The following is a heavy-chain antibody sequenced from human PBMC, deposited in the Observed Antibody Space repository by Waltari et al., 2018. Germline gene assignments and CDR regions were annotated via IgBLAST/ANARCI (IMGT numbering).Heavy chain of an antibody. CDR2: IYHSGST. D-gene: IGHD6-13*01. CDR1: GGSISSSNW. V-gene: IGHV4-4*02. J-gene: IGHJ4*02. Sequence: QVQLQESGPGLVKPSGTLSLTCAVSGGSISSSNWWSWVRQPPGKGLEWIGEIYHSGSTNYNPSVKSRVTISVDKSKNQFSLKRSSVTAADTAVYYCASVGRPSGRAAAGTGYFDYWGQGTLVTVSS. CDR3: ASVGRPSGRAAAGTGYFDY.